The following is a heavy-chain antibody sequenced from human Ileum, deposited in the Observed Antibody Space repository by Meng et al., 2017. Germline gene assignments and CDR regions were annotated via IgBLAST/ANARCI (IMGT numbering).Heavy chain of an antibody. V-gene: IGHV1-18*01. CDR2: VSGYSGQS. J-gene: IGHJ4*02. CDR1: GYTFTDYG. CDR3: AKDSVATATQFDS. D-gene: IGHD5-12*01. Sequence: QVQLVQYGAEGKKHGAAVTISCKASGYTFTDYGISWVRQAPGQRLQWLGWVSGYSGQSHYAQRVQDRVAMTTDTSTNTAYMELRSLRSDDTAVYYCAKDSVATATQFDSWGQGTLVTVSS.